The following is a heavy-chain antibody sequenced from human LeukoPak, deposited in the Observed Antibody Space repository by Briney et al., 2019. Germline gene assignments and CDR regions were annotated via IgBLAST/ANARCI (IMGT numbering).Heavy chain of an antibody. CDR2: IWYDGSRI. D-gene: IGHD3-16*01. Sequence: PGGSLRLSCAASGFTFSSYGVHWARQAPGKGLEWVAVIWYDGSRIYYADSVKGRFTISRDNSKNTLYLQMNSLRADDTAMYYCARGVSHYYYGMDVWGQGTTVTVSS. CDR1: GFTFSSYG. J-gene: IGHJ6*02. CDR3: ARGVSHYYYGMDV. V-gene: IGHV3-33*01.